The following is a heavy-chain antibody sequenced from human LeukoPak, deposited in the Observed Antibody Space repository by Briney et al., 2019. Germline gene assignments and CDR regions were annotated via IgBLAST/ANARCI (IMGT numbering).Heavy chain of an antibody. Sequence: GGSLRLSCAASGFTVSRNYMSWVRRAPGKGLEWVSVIYSGGSTYYADSVKGRFTISRDNSKNTLYLQMSSLRAEDTAVYYCARDVTSGWYRFDPWGQATLVTVSS. J-gene: IGHJ5*02. CDR3: ARDVTSGWYRFDP. D-gene: IGHD6-19*01. CDR1: GFTVSRNY. CDR2: IYSGGST. V-gene: IGHV3-66*02.